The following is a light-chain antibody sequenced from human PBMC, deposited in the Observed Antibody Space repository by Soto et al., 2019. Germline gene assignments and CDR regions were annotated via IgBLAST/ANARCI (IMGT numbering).Light chain of an antibody. Sequence: EIVLTQSPGTLSLSPGERATLSCRASQSVSSSYLAWYQQKPGQAPRLLIYGASIRATGIPDRFSGSGSGTDFTLTISSLEPEDFAVYYCQQYGSSSITFGQGTRLEI. CDR2: GAS. CDR1: QSVSSSY. J-gene: IGKJ5*01. V-gene: IGKV3-20*01. CDR3: QQYGSSSIT.